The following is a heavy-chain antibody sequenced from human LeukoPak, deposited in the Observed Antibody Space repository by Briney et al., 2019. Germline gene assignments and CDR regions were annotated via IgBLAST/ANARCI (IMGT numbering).Heavy chain of an antibody. CDR2: IKPDGSEK. J-gene: IGHJ3*01. CDR1: GFTFSSYN. CDR3: ARGDFWSGDYTDAFDV. D-gene: IGHD3-3*01. Sequence: PGGSLRLSCTASGFTFSSYNMNWVRQAPGKGLEWVANIKPDGSEKYYVDSVKGRFSISRDNVRNALYLQMNSLRVGDTALYYCARGDFWSGDYTDAFDVWGQGTMVTVSS. V-gene: IGHV3-7*04.